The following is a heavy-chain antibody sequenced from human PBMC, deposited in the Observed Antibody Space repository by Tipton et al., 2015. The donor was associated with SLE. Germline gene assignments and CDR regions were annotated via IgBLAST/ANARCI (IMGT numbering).Heavy chain of an antibody. J-gene: IGHJ4*02. CDR2: IYSGGST. CDR3: ARALTRGYYDSSGSVDY. D-gene: IGHD3-22*01. Sequence: SLRLSCAASGFTFSSYAMSWVRQAPGKGLEWVSVIYSGGSTNYADSVKGRFTISRDNSKNTLYLQMNSLRAEDTAVYYCARALTRGYYDSSGSVDYWGQGTLVTVSS. V-gene: IGHV3-23*03. CDR1: GFTFSSYA.